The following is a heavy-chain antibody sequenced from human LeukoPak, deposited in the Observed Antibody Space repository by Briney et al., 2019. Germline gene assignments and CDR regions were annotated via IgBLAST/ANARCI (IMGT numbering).Heavy chain of an antibody. J-gene: IGHJ6*03. D-gene: IGHD3-10*01. CDR3: ATYGSGSSYTYYYYYYMDV. CDR2: ISSSGSTI. V-gene: IGHV3-11*01. CDR1: GFTFSDYY. Sequence: PGGSLRLSCAASGFTFSDYYMSWIRQAPGKGLEWVSYISSSGSTIYYADSVKGRFTISRDNAKNSLYLQMNSLRAEDTAVYYCATYGSGSSYTYYYYYYMDVWGKGTTVTVSS.